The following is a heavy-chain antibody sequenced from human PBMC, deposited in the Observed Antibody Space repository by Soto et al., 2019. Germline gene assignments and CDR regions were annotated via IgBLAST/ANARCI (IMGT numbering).Heavy chain of an antibody. V-gene: IGHV4-31*03. CDR2: ISYSGST. Sequence: SETLSLTCTVSGGSISSGDYYWSWIRQHPGKGLEWIGYISYSGSTYYNPSLKSRVTISVDTSKNQFSLKLSSVTAADTAVYYCARRSAAGIQYDYWGQGTLVTVSS. J-gene: IGHJ4*02. CDR1: GGSISSGDYY. D-gene: IGHD6-13*01. CDR3: ARRSAAGIQYDY.